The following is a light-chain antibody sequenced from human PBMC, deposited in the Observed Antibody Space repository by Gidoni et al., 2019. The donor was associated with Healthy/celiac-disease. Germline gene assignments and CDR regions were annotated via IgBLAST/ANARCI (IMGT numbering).Light chain of an antibody. V-gene: IGKV3-20*01. CDR2: GAS. CDR1: QSVSSSY. CDR3: QQYGTSPPLT. Sequence: GTLSLSPGERATLSCRASQSVSSSYLAWYQQKPGQAPRLLIYGASSRATGIPDRFSGSGSGTDFTLTISRLEPEDFAVYFCQQYGTSPPLTFGGGTKVEIK. J-gene: IGKJ4*01.